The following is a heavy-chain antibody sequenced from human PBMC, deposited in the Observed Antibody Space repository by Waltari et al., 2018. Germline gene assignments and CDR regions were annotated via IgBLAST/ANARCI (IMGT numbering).Heavy chain of an antibody. Sequence: EVHLVQSGAEVKKPGATVKISCKVSGYTFTDYYMHCVQQAPQNGLEWMGLVEPEDGETIYAEKFQGRVTITADTSTDTAYMELSSLRSEDTAVYYCARLRNYYGSGSQYYFDYWGQGTLVTVSS. V-gene: IGHV1-69-2*01. CDR1: GYTFTDYY. CDR3: ARLRNYYGSGSQYYFDY. J-gene: IGHJ4*02. D-gene: IGHD3-10*01. CDR2: VEPEDGET.